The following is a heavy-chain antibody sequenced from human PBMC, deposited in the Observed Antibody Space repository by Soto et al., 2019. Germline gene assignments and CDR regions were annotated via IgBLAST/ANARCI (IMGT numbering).Heavy chain of an antibody. CDR2: FDPEDGET. CDR3: ATRMYSSSWYEDAFDI. V-gene: IGHV1-24*01. Sequence: ASVKVSCKVSGYTLTELSMHWVRQAPGKGLEWMGGFDPEDGETIYAQKFQGRVTMTEDTSTDTAYMELSSLRSEDTAVYYCATRMYSSSWYEDAFDIWGQGTMVTVSS. D-gene: IGHD6-13*01. CDR1: GYTLTELS. J-gene: IGHJ3*02.